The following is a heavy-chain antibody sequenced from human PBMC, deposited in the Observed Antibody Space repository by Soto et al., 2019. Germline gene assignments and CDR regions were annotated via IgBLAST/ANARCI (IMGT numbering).Heavy chain of an antibody. CDR1: GGTFSSYA. D-gene: IGHD5-12*01. J-gene: IGHJ6*02. V-gene: IGHV1-69*01. Sequence: QVQLVQSGAEVKKPGSSVKVSCKASGGTFSSYAISWVRQAPGQELEWMGGIIPIFGTANYAQKFQGRVTITADESTSTAYMELSSLRSEDTAVYYCAREWGDGYNENYYGMDVWGQGTTVTVSS. CDR3: AREWGDGYNENYYGMDV. CDR2: IIPIFGTA.